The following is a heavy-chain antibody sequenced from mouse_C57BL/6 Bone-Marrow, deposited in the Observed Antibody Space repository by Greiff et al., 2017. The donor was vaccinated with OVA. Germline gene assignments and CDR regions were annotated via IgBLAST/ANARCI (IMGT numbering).Heavy chain of an antibody. CDR2: IHPNSGST. CDR3: ARVAGTIFAD. V-gene: IGHV1-64*01. D-gene: IGHD4-1*01. CDR1: GYTFTSHW. J-gene: IGHJ3*01. Sequence: VQLQQPGAELVKPGASAKLSCKASGYTFTSHWMHWVKQRPGQGLEWIGMIHPNSGSTNYNEKFKSKATLTVDKSSSTAYMQLSSLTSEDSAVYYCARVAGTIFADWGQGTLVTVSA.